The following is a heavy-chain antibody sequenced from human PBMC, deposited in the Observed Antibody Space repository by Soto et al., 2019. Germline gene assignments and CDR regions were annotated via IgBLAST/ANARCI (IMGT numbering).Heavy chain of an antibody. V-gene: IGHV3-7*01. CDR1: RFTFRNYY. Sequence: PGGSLRLSCAASRFTFRNYYMSWVRQAPGKGLEWVANIKEDGSETHYVDSVKGRFTISRDNAKNSLWLQMNSLRAEDTAVYYSTRDISGWYGNFFSYYYIDIWGKGTTVTVSS. D-gene: IGHD6-19*01. CDR2: IKEDGSET. J-gene: IGHJ6*03. CDR3: TRDISGWYGNFFSYYYIDI.